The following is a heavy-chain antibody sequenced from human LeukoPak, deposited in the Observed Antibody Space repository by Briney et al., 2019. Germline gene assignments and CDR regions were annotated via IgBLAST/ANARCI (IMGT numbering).Heavy chain of an antibody. CDR1: GFTFNSYG. Sequence: GGSLRLSCAASGFTFNSYGMNWVRQAPGKGLEWVSSISTSSNYIYYADSVKGRFTISRDNAKNSLYLQMNNLRAEDTAVYYCARDYWRSIDHWGQGTLVTVSS. V-gene: IGHV3-21*01. CDR3: ARDYWRSIDH. J-gene: IGHJ4*02. CDR2: ISTSSNYI. D-gene: IGHD1-1*01.